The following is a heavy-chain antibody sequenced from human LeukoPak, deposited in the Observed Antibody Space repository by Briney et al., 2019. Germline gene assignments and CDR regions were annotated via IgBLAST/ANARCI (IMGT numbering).Heavy chain of an antibody. CDR3: ARDILTGSQSRFQH. J-gene: IGHJ1*01. CDR2: ISSSSSTI. CDR1: GFTFSSYS. Sequence: GGSLRLSCAASGFTFSSYSMTWVRQVPGKGLEWVSYISSSSSTIYYADSVKGRFTISRDNAKNSLYLQMNSLGAEDTAVYYCARDILTGSQSRFQHWGQGTLVTVSS. V-gene: IGHV3-48*04. D-gene: IGHD3-9*01.